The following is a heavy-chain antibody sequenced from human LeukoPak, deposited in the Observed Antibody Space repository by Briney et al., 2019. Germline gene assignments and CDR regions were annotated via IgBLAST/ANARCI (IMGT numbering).Heavy chain of an antibody. CDR3: ARVGATPYLDY. Sequence: GGSLRLSCAASGFTFSIYWMHWVRQAPGKGLVWVSRINSDGSSTSYADSVKGRFTISRDNAKNTLYLQMNSLRAEDTAVYYCARVGATPYLDYWGQGTLVTVSS. D-gene: IGHD1-26*01. CDR2: INSDGSST. V-gene: IGHV3-74*01. CDR1: GFTFSIYW. J-gene: IGHJ4*02.